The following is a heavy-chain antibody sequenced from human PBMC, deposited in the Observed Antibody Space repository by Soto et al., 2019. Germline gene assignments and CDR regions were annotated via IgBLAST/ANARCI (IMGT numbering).Heavy chain of an antibody. Sequence: SETLSLTRTVSGGSISSGGYHWSWVRQHPGKGLEWIGYIYYSGSTYYNPSLKSRVTISVDTSKNQFSLKLSSVTAADTAVYYCARDPELDAFDIWGQGPMVTVSS. D-gene: IGHD1-26*01. CDR2: IYYSGST. CDR1: GGSISSGGYH. J-gene: IGHJ3*02. V-gene: IGHV4-31*03. CDR3: ARDPELDAFDI.